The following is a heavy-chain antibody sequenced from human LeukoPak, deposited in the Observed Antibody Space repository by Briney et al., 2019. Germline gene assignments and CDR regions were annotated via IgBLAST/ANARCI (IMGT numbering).Heavy chain of an antibody. V-gene: IGHV3-74*01. J-gene: IGHJ4*02. CDR3: ARDLTGNVLDY. CDR1: GFTFSSYC. Sequence: PGGSLRLSCVVSGFTFSSYCMHWVRHAPGGGLGWVSRINSDGSLINFADSVKGRFTISRDNAQNTLYLQMNSLRAEDTAVYFCARDLTGNVLDYWGPGTLVTVSS. CDR2: INSDGSLI. D-gene: IGHD3-10*01.